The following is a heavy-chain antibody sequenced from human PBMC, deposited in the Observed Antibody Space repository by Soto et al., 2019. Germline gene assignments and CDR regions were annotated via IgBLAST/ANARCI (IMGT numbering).Heavy chain of an antibody. CDR3: PCGSYSLTNY. V-gene: IGHV3-48*02. CDR1: GFTFSAYN. J-gene: IGHJ4*02. Sequence: EAQLVESGGGLVQPGGSLRLSCAASGFTFSAYNMNWVRQAPGKGLEWVAYISGSGADDAVYYSDSVRGRFTVSRDNAKSSLYLQMNSLRDDDTAVYYCPCGSYSLTNYWGQGALVTVSS. D-gene: IGHD1-26*01. CDR2: ISGSGADDAV.